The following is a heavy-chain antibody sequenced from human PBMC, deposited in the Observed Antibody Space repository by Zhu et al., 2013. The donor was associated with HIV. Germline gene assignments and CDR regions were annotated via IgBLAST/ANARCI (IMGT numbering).Heavy chain of an antibody. J-gene: IGHJ4*02. CDR2: ISAYNGNI. CDR3: ARVAMLSDGSDY. D-gene: IGHD2-21*02. CDR1: GYTFSNYG. V-gene: IGHV1-18*01. Sequence: QVQLVQSGAEVKKPGASVKVSCKASGYTFSNYGISWVRQAPGEGLEWMGWISAYNGNIDYAQKFQDRVTMTIDTSTSTAYVELRSLRSDDTAVYYCARVAMLSDGSDYWGQGTLVTVSS.